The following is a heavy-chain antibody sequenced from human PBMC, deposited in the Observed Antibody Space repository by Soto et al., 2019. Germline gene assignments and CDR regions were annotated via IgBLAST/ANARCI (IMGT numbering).Heavy chain of an antibody. Sequence: PSETLSLTCAVSGGSISSSNWWSWVRQPPGKGLEWIASISYSGSTYYNPSLKSRVTMSVDTSKNQFSLNLNSVTAADTAVYYCYINGFWGQGTLVTVSS. CDR3: YINGF. CDR1: GGSISSSNW. J-gene: IGHJ1*01. V-gene: IGHV4-39*01. D-gene: IGHD2-8*01. CDR2: ISYSGST.